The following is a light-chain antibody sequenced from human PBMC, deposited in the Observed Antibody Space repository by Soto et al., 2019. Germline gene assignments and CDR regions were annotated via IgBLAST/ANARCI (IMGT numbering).Light chain of an antibody. CDR1: QIVSSN. V-gene: IGKV3-15*01. J-gene: IGKJ4*01. Sequence: IVMTQSPATLSVSPGERATLSCRASQIVSSNLAWYQQKPGQSPRLLIYGASTRATGIPARFSGSGSGTEFTLTISSLQSEDFAVYYCQQYNNWPLTFGGGTKVEIK. CDR2: GAS. CDR3: QQYNNWPLT.